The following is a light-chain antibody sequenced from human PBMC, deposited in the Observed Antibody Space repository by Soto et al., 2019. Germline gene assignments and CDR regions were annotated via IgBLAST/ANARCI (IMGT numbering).Light chain of an antibody. CDR2: RDN. Sequence: SLLTHPPSSSGAPGHIFTISCSGSSSNIVSNTVNWYQQLPGTAPKLLIYRDNQRPSGVPVRFSGSKSGTSASLAISGLQSEDEGDYQCAAWDESLNGYVLANGTKVNVL. J-gene: IGLJ1*01. CDR1: SSNIVSNT. V-gene: IGLV1-44*01. CDR3: AAWDESLNGYV.